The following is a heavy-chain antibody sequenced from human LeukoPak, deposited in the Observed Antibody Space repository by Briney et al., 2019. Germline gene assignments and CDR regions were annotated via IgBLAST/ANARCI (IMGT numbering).Heavy chain of an antibody. J-gene: IGHJ4*02. D-gene: IGHD2-8*01. Sequence: ASVKVSCKASGYTFTSYGISWVRQAPGQGLEWMGWISAYNGYTKYAQKFQGRVTMTRDTSISTAYMELSRLRSDDTAVYYCARVRRMVYATPLDYWGQGTLVTVSS. CDR3: ARVRRMVYATPLDY. V-gene: IGHV1-18*01. CDR2: ISAYNGYT. CDR1: GYTFTSYG.